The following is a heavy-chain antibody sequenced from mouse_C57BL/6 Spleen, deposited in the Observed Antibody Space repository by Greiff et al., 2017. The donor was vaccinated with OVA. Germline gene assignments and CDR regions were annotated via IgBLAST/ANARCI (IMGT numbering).Heavy chain of an antibody. CDR1: GFTFSSYT. J-gene: IGHJ2*01. Sequence: EVQLVESGGGLVKPGGSLKLSCAASGFTFSSYTMSWVRQTPEKRLEWVATISGGGGNTYYPDSVKGRFTISRDNAKNTLYLQMSSLRSEDTALYYCARRGDGSPFDYWGQGTTLTVSS. CDR3: ARRGDGSPFDY. V-gene: IGHV5-9*01. CDR2: ISGGGGNT. D-gene: IGHD2-3*01.